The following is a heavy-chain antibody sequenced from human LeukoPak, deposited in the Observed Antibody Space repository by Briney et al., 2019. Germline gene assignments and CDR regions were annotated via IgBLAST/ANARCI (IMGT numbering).Heavy chain of an antibody. J-gene: IGHJ6*02. V-gene: IGHV3-23*01. D-gene: IGHD1-14*01. Sequence: PGGSLRLSCAASGFTFSSYAMSWVRQAPGKGLEWVSAISGSGGSTYYADSVKGRFTISRDNSKNTLYLQMNSLRAEDTAVYYCAKEQAPPEYYYYGMDVWGQGTTVTVSS. CDR2: ISGSGGST. CDR1: GFTFSSYA. CDR3: AKEQAPPEYYYYGMDV.